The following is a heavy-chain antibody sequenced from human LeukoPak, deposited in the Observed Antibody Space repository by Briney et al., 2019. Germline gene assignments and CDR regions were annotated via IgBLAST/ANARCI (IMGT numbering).Heavy chain of an antibody. CDR2: IYHSGST. CDR3: ARLFYTGASSSPMDY. V-gene: IGHV4-38-2*02. J-gene: IGHJ4*02. Sequence: PSETLSLTCTVSDYSINSGSYWGWIRQPPGKGLEWIGTIYHSGSTYYNPSLESRVTISLDTSKNQFSLRLSSVTAADTAVYYCARLFYTGASSSPMDYWGQGTLVTVSS. D-gene: IGHD6-13*01. CDR1: DYSINSGSY.